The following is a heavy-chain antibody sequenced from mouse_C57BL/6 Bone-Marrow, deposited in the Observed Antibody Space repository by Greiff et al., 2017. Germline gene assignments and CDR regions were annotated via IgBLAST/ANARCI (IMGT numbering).Heavy chain of an antibody. CDR2: INPNNGGT. V-gene: IGHV1-22*01. CDR1: GYTFTDYN. Sequence: VQLQQSGPELVKPGASVKMSCKASGYTFTDYNMHWVKQSHGKSLEWIGYINPNNGGTSYNQKFKGKAKLTVNKSSSTAYMELRSLTSEASAVYYCANDLLWLRRYYYAMDDWGQGTSVTVSS. CDR3: ANDLLWLRRYYYAMDD. J-gene: IGHJ4*01. D-gene: IGHD2-2*01.